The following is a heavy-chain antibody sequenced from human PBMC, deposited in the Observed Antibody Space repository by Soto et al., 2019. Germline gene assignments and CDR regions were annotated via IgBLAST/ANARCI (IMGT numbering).Heavy chain of an antibody. J-gene: IGHJ4*02. V-gene: IGHV3-23*04. CDR3: AKGGQSFDY. Sequence: EVQLVESGGGLVQPGRSLRLSCAASGFTFASYAMTWVRQAPGQGLEWVSTIGGGGSTYYADSVKGRFTISRDNSKNTLNLQMNSLRAEDTAVYYCAKGGQSFDYWGQGTLVTVSS. CDR1: GFTFASYA. CDR2: IGGGGST.